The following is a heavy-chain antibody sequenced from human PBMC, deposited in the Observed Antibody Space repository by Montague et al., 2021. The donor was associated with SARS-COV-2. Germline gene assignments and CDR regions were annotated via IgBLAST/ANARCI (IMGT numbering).Heavy chain of an antibody. CDR3: ARHTSERMNMVQAFDI. CDR2: IYYSGST. J-gene: IGHJ3*02. Sequence: SETLSLTCTVSGGSISSYYWSWIRQPPGKGLEWIGYIYYSGSTNYNPSLKSRVTISVDTSKNQFSLRLSSVTAADTAVYYCARHTSERMNMVQAFDIWGQGTMVTVSS. CDR1: GGSISSYY. V-gene: IGHV4-59*08. D-gene: IGHD3-10*01.